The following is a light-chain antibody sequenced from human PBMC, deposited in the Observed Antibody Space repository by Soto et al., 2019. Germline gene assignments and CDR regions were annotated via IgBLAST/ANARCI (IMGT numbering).Light chain of an antibody. CDR2: EGT. V-gene: IGLV2-23*03. CDR1: TSDVGSYHL. Sequence: QSVLAQPASVSGSPGQSVTISCTGTTSDVGSYHLVSWYQQHPGKAPKLMIYEGTKRPSGVSNRFSGSKSGITASLTISGLQPENEADYYCCSFAGTGTFGGYVFGTGNKVTVL. J-gene: IGLJ1*01. CDR3: CSFAGTGTFGGYV.